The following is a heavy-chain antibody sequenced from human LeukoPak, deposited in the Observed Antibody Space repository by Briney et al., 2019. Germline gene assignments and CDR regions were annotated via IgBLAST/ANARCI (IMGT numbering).Heavy chain of an antibody. D-gene: IGHD6-19*01. CDR1: GFTFSTYW. V-gene: IGHV3-74*01. CDR2: INSDGSST. Sequence: GGSLRLSCAASGFTFSTYWMHWVRQAPGKGPVWVSRINSDGSSTSYADSVKGRFTISRDNAKNTLYLQMNSLRAEDTAVYYCARVGGAGPYFDYWGQGTLVTVSS. J-gene: IGHJ4*02. CDR3: ARVGGAGPYFDY.